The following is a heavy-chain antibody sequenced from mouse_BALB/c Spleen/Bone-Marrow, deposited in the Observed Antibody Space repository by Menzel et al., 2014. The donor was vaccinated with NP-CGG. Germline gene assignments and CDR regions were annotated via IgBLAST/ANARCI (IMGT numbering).Heavy chain of an antibody. CDR1: GYTFTSYV. CDR2: INPYNDNT. V-gene: IGHV1-14*01. CDR3: ARSLYGYDWYFDV. Sequence: EVQLVESGPELVKPGASVKMSCKASGYTFTSYVMHWVKQKPGQGLEWIGNINPYNDNTKYNEKFKGKATLTSDKSSSTAYMELSSLTSEDSAVYYCARSLYGYDWYFDVWGAGTTVTVPS. J-gene: IGHJ1*01. D-gene: IGHD2-2*01.